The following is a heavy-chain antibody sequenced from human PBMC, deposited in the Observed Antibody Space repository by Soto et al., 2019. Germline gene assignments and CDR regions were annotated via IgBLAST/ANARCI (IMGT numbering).Heavy chain of an antibody. V-gene: IGHV3-33*01. J-gene: IGHJ6*03. D-gene: IGHD5-18*01. CDR3: ARTEDWGGYSYGRHMDV. CDR1: GFTFSSYG. CDR2: IWYDGSNK. Sequence: TGGSLRLSCAASGFTFSSYGMHWVRQAPGKGLEWVAVIWYDGSNKYYADSVKGRFTISRDNSKNTLYLQMNSLRAEDTAVYYCARTEDWGGYSYGRHMDVWGKGTTVTVSS.